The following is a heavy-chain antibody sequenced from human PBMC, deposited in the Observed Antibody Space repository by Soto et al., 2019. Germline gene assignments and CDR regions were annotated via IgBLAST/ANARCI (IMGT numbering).Heavy chain of an antibody. CDR2: IWYDGSNK. V-gene: IGHV3-33*01. CDR3: AMFGGYSSSWLSPTPVYGMDV. D-gene: IGHD6-13*01. Sequence: GGSLRLSCAASGFTFSSYGMHWVRQAPGKGLEWVAVIWYDGSNKYYADSVKGRFTISRDNSKNTLYLQMNSLRAEDTAVYYCAMFGGYSSSWLSPTPVYGMDVWGQGTTVTVSS. J-gene: IGHJ6*02. CDR1: GFTFSSYG.